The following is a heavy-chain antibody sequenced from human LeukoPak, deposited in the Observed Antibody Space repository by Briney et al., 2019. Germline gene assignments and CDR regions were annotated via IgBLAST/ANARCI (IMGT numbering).Heavy chain of an antibody. CDR2: INPSGGST. J-gene: IGHJ5*02. V-gene: IGHV1-46*01. Sequence: GASVKVSCKASGYTFTSYYMHWVRQAPGQGLEWMGIINPSGGSTSYAQKLQGRVTMTRDTSTSTVYMELSSLRSEDTAVYYCARDLHYDSSGYPPGNPWGQGTLVTVSS. CDR1: GYTFTSYY. D-gene: IGHD3-22*01. CDR3: ARDLHYDSSGYPPGNP.